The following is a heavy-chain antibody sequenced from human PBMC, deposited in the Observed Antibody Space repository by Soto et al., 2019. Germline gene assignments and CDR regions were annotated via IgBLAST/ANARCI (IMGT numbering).Heavy chain of an antibody. D-gene: IGHD2-15*01. CDR1: GFTFSAYD. CDR2: IGAADDP. J-gene: IGHJ6*02. V-gene: IGHV3-13*05. Sequence: GGSLRLSCAACGFTFSAYDMHWVRQTTGKXLEWVSAIGAADDPYYLGSVKGRFTISRENAKNSLYLQMNSLRAEDTAVYYCARAYSGRLPRRADYYFAMDVWGQGTTVTVSS. CDR3: ARAYSGRLPRRADYYFAMDV.